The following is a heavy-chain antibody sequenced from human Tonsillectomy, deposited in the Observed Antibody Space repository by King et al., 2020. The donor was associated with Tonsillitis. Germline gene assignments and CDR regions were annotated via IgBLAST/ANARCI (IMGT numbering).Heavy chain of an antibody. V-gene: IGHV3-30*03. CDR1: GILFSAYG. CDR3: AGGSPLISL. CDR2: ISYDGTNE. D-gene: IGHD3-16*01. J-gene: IGHJ4*02. Sequence: HVQLVESGGGVVQPGRSLRLSCAASGILFSAYGMHWVRQAPGKGLEWVAVISYDGTNEDYADSVKGRFTISRDNSRNTVFLQMKSLRADDTAVYFCAGGSPLISLWGQGTLVTVSS.